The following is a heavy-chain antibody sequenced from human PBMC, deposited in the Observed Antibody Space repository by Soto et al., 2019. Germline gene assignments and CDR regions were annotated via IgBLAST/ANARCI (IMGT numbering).Heavy chain of an antibody. Sequence: PSETLSLTCTVSGDSITSSSYYWGWIRQPPGKGLEWIGSIYYSGFTYYNPSLKSRVTISVDTSKNQFSLKLSSVTAADTAVYYCARIPRPYGSGSYSNYFDYRGQGTLVTGSS. CDR2: IYYSGFT. CDR1: GDSITSSSYY. J-gene: IGHJ4*02. V-gene: IGHV4-39*01. D-gene: IGHD3-10*01. CDR3: ARIPRPYGSGSYSNYFDY.